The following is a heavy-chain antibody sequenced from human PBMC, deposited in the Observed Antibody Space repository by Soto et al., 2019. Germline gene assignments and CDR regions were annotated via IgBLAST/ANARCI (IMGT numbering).Heavy chain of an antibody. CDR3: ARDKSTGLFDY. CDR2: INHSGST. D-gene: IGHD2-8*02. J-gene: IGHJ4*02. Sequence: QVQLQQWGAGLLKPSETLSLTCAVYGGSFSGYYWTWIRQPPGTGLEWIGEINHSGSTNYNPSLNIRITISVDTSKNQFSLKLTSVTAADTAVYYCARDKSTGLFDYWGQGTLVSVSS. V-gene: IGHV4-34*01. CDR1: GGSFSGYY.